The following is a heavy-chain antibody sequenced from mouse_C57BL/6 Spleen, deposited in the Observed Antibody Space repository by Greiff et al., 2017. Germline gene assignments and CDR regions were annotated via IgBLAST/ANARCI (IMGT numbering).Heavy chain of an antibody. CDR2: FYPGSGSI. CDR1: GYTFTEYT. Sequence: QVQLQQSGAELVKPGASVKLSCKASGYTFTEYTIHWVKQRSGQGLEWIGWFYPGSGSIKYNEKFKDKATLTADKSSSAVYMELSSLTSEDSAVYFCARHEVYYGSSDPPYAMDYWGQGTSVTVSS. J-gene: IGHJ4*01. D-gene: IGHD1-1*01. CDR3: ARHEVYYGSSDPPYAMDY. V-gene: IGHV1-62-2*01.